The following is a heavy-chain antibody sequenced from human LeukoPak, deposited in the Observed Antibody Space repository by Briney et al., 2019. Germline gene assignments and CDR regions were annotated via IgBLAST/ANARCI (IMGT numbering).Heavy chain of an antibody. CDR2: ISSSSSTI. CDR1: GFTFSSYE. V-gene: IGHV3-48*03. J-gene: IGHJ4*02. D-gene: IGHD1-7*01. CDR3: ASLGPGYNWNYVPLPEFDY. Sequence: PGGSLRLSCAASGFTFSSYEMNWVRQAPGKGLEWVSYISSSSSTIYYADSVKGRFTISRDNAQNTVYLQMNSLRAEDTAVYYCASLGPGYNWNYVPLPEFDYWGQGTLVTVSS.